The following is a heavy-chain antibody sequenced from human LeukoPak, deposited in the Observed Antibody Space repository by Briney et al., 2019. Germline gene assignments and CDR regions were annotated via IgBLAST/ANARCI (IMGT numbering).Heavy chain of an antibody. V-gene: IGHV1-2*02. CDR2: INPNSGGT. CDR1: GYTFTGYY. Sequence: ASVKVSCKASGYTFTGYYMHWVRQAPGQGLEWMGWINPNSGGTNYAQKFQGRVTMTRDTSISTAYMELSRLRSDDTAAYYCARGLEYSSSSLDYWGQGTLVTVSS. D-gene: IGHD6-6*01. CDR3: ARGLEYSSSSLDY. J-gene: IGHJ4*02.